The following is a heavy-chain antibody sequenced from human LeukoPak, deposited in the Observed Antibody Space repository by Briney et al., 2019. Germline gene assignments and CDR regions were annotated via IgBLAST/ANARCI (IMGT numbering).Heavy chain of an antibody. CDR3: ARDRSYDFWSGYPDY. D-gene: IGHD3-3*01. Sequence: PGGSLRLSCAASGFTFSSYWMHWVRQAPGKGLVWVSRINSDGSSTSHADSVKGRFTISRDNAKNTLYLQMNSLRAEDTAVYYCARDRSYDFWSGYPDYWGQGTLVTVSS. CDR2: INSDGSST. CDR1: GFTFSSYW. V-gene: IGHV3-74*01. J-gene: IGHJ4*02.